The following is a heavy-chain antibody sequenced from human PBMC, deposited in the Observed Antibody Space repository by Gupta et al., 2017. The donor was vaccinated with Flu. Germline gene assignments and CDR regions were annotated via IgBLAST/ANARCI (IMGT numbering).Heavy chain of an antibody. CDR3: ARRPLLSWDIVVVVAAFDY. D-gene: IGHD2-15*01. CDR2: ISSSGSTI. V-gene: IGHV3-48*03. Sequence: EVQLVESGGGLVQPGGSLRLSCAASGFTFSSYEMNWVRQAPGKGLEWVSYISSSGSTIYYADSVKGRFTISRDNAKDSLYLQMNSLRAEDTAVYYCARRPLLSWDIVVVVAAFDYWGQGTLVTVSS. J-gene: IGHJ4*02. CDR1: GFTFSSYE.